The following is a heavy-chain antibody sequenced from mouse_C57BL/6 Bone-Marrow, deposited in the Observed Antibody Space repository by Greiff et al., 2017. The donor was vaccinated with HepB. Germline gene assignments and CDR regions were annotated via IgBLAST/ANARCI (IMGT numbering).Heavy chain of an antibody. CDR1: EYEFPSHD. J-gene: IGHJ4*01. D-gene: IGHD3-2*02. V-gene: IGHV5-2*01. Sequence: EVHLVESGGGLVQPGESLKLSCESNEYEFPSHDMSWVRKTPEKRLELVAAINSVGGSTYYPDTMERRFIISRDNTKKTLYLQMSSLRSEDTALYYCARQRQLRLLMDYWGQGTSVTVSS. CDR3: ARQRQLRLLMDY. CDR2: INSVGGST.